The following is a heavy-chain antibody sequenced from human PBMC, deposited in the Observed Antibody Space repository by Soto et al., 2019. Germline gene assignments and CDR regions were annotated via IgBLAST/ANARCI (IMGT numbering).Heavy chain of an antibody. Sequence: QVQLVESGGGVVQPGRSLRLSCAASGFTFSSYAMHWVRQAPGKGLEWVAVISYDGSNKYYADSVNGRFTISRDNSTNTLYLQMNSLRAEDTAVYYWAREEGDSSSWYFAYWGQGTLVTVSS. CDR2: ISYDGSNK. D-gene: IGHD6-13*01. CDR3: AREEGDSSSWYFAY. V-gene: IGHV3-30-3*01. CDR1: GFTFSSYA. J-gene: IGHJ4*02.